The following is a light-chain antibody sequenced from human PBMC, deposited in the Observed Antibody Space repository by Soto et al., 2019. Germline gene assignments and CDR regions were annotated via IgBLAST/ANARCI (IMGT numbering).Light chain of an antibody. V-gene: IGLV1-40*01. CDR2: GNT. Sequence: QSVLTQPPSVSGAPGQRVTISCTGSSSNIGAGYYVHWYKQLPGTAPKLLIYGNTNRPSGVPDRFSASKSATSASLAITGLQAEDEADYYCQSYDSSLSAWVFGGGTKLTVL. CDR3: QSYDSSLSAWV. CDR1: SSNIGAGYY. J-gene: IGLJ3*02.